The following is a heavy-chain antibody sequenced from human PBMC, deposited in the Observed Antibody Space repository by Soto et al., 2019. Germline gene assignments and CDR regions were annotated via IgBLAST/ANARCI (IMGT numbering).Heavy chain of an antibody. J-gene: IGHJ4*02. CDR3: ARTFTSLGLFDY. CDR2: LYYGGAT. CDR1: GGSINSGVYS. D-gene: IGHD7-27*01. V-gene: IGHV4-30-2*01. Sequence: SETLSLTCAVSGGSINSGVYSWIWIRQPPGKGLEWIGYLYYGGATYSKPSLKSRVSISVDWSKNQFSLKLNSVTAADTAVYYCARTFTSLGLFDYWGPGTLVTVSS.